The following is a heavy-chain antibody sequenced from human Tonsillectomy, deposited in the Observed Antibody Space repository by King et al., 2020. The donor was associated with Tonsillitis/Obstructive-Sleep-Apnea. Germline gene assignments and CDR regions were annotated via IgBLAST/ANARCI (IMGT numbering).Heavy chain of an antibody. D-gene: IGHD4-11*01. V-gene: IGHV3-30*04. J-gene: IGHJ6*02. CDR3: ARSHDYSHYYYNMDV. Sequence: QLVQSGGGVVQPGRSLRLSCAASGFTFSSYVMHWVRQAPGKGLEWVAIMSYDGSNKYYADSVKGRFTISRDNSKNTLFLQMNSLRAEDTAVYYCARSHDYSHYYYNMDVWGQGTTVTVSS. CDR1: GFTFSSYV. CDR2: MSYDGSNK.